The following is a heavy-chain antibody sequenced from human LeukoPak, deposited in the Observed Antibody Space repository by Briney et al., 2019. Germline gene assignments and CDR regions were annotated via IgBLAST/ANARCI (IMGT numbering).Heavy chain of an antibody. J-gene: IGHJ4*02. CDR3: ARDTPRGFFDY. CDR1: GGSISSGGYS. Sequence: PSETLSLTRAVSGGSISSGGYSWSWIRQPPGKGLEWIGYIYHSGSTYYNPSLKSRVTISVDRSKNQFSLKLSSVTAADTAVYYCARDTPRGFFDYWGQGTLVTVSS. CDR2: IYHSGST. V-gene: IGHV4-30-2*01. D-gene: IGHD3-10*01.